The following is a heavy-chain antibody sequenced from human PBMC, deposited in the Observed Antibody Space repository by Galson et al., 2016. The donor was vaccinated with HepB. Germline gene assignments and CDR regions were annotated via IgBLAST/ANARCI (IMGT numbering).Heavy chain of an antibody. CDR1: RFNLSTYS. D-gene: IGHD3-10*01. CDR3: ARDPRSQWFGELSIHFDY. V-gene: IGHV3-48*04. CDR2: ISGSNGAI. Sequence: SLRLSCAASRFNLSTYSMNWVRQAPGKGLEWVSYISGSNGAIYYADSVKGRFTISRDNANNSLFLQMNSLRAEDTAVYYCARDPRSQWFGELSIHFDYWGQGTLVTVSS. J-gene: IGHJ4*02.